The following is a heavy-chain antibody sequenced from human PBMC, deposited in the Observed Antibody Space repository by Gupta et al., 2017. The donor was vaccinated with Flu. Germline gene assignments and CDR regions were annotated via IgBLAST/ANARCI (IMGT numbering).Heavy chain of an antibody. J-gene: IGHJ4*02. V-gene: IGHV4-39*01. CDR3: ARRITYGKTFDY. D-gene: IGHD2/OR15-2a*01. Sequence: QLQLQESGPGLVKPSETLSLIYTVSGGSISDTSYHWGWIRQPPGKGLEWIGNVGYSGNTFYNPSLKSRVTISVDTSKNQFSLKLSSVTAADTAVYYCARRITYGKTFDYWGQGSLVTVSS. CDR2: VGYSGNT. CDR1: GGSISDTSYH.